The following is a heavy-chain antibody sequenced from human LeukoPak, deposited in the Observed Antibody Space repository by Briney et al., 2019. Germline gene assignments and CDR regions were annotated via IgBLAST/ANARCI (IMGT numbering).Heavy chain of an antibody. V-gene: IGHV4-34*01. CDR1: GGSFSGYY. CDR3: ARGATGTVARFFDY. D-gene: IGHD6-19*01. Sequence: SETLSLTCAVYGGSFSGYYWSWIRQPPGKGLEWIGEINHSGSTNYNPSLKSRVTISADTSKNQFSLKLSSVTAADTAVYYCARGATGTVARFFDYWGQGTLVTVSS. CDR2: INHSGST. J-gene: IGHJ4*02.